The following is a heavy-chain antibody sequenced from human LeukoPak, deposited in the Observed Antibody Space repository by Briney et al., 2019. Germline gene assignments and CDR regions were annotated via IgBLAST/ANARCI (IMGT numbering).Heavy chain of an antibody. J-gene: IGHJ4*02. CDR1: GFTFDDYA. CDR2: ISWNSGSI. Sequence: PGRSLRLSCAASGFTFDDYAMHWVRQAPGKGLEWVSGISWNSGSIGYADSVKGRFTISRDNAKNSLYLQMNSLRAEDTALYYCAKLAGYSYGHGIDYWGQGTLVTVSS. CDR3: AKLAGYSYGHGIDY. V-gene: IGHV3-9*01. D-gene: IGHD5-18*01.